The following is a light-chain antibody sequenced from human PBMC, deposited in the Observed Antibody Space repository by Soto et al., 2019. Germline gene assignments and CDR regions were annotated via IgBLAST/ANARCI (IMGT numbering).Light chain of an antibody. J-gene: IGKJ1*01. CDR2: GAS. CDR3: QQYGSSPWT. CDR1: QSVSSSY. V-gene: IGKV3-20*01. Sequence: EIVLTQSPGTLSLSPGERATLSCRASQSVSSSYLAWYQQKPGQAPRLLIYGASSRATGIPDRFSGSGSGTAFTLTISRLEPEDFAVSSCQQYGSSPWTFGQGTKVEIK.